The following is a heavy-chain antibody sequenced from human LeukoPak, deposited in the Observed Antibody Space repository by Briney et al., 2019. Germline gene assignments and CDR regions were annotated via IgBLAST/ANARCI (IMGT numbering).Heavy chain of an antibody. V-gene: IGHV3-23*01. J-gene: IGHJ4*02. CDR1: GFTFSSYA. Sequence: GGSLRLSCAASGFTFSSYAMNWVRQAPGKGLEWVSAISGSGGSTYYADSVKGRFTISRDNSKNTLYLQMNSLRAEDTAVYYCAKDRAYCGGDCYSSLDYWGQGTLVTVSS. CDR3: AKDRAYCGGDCYSSLDY. D-gene: IGHD2-21*01. CDR2: ISGSGGST.